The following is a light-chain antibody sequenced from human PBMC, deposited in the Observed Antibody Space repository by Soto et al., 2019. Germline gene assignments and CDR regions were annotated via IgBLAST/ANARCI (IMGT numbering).Light chain of an antibody. CDR1: SSDVGGYNY. J-gene: IGLJ1*01. V-gene: IGLV2-14*01. CDR3: SSYTSSSTLP. CDR2: DVS. Sequence: ALTQPASVSGSPGQSITISCTGTSSDVGGYNYVSWYQQHPGKAPKLMIYDVSNRPSGVSNRFSGSKSGNTASLTISGLQAEDEADYYCSSYTSSSTLPFGTGTKVTVL.